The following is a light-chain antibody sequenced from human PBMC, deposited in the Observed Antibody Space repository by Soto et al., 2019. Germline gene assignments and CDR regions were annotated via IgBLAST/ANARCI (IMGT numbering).Light chain of an antibody. Sequence: EIVLTQSPATLSLSPGERATLSCRASQSVSSYLAWYQQKPGQAPRLLIYDASNRATGIPARFSGSGSGTDFTLTISSLEPEDFAVYYCQQYNSYSPLTFGGGTKV. V-gene: IGKV3-11*01. CDR1: QSVSSY. J-gene: IGKJ4*01. CDR3: QQYNSYSPLT. CDR2: DAS.